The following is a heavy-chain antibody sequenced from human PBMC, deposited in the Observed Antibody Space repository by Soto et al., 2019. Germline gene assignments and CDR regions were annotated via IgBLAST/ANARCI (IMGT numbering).Heavy chain of an antibody. Sequence: RGESLKISCKGSGYSFTSYWISWVLQMPWKGLEWMGRIDPSDSYTNYSPSFQGHVTISADKSISTAYLQWSSLKASDTAMYYCARHITMIVVAGAFDIWGQGTMVTVSS. V-gene: IGHV5-10-1*01. CDR2: IDPSDSYT. CDR3: ARHITMIVVAGAFDI. J-gene: IGHJ3*02. CDR1: GYSFTSYW. D-gene: IGHD3-22*01.